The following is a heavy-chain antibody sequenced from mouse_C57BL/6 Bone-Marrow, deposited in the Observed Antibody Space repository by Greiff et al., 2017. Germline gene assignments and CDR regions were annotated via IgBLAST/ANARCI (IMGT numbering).Heavy chain of an antibody. D-gene: IGHD2-3*01. CDR1: GFSLTSYG. Sequence: QVQLKESGPGLVQPSQSLSITCTASGFSLTSYGVHWVRQSPGKGLEWLGVIWSGGGTDYNAAFISRLSISKDNSKSQVFFKMNSLQADDTAIYYCASMIHYFDYWGQGTTLTVSS. CDR2: IWSGGGT. V-gene: IGHV2-2*01. J-gene: IGHJ2*01. CDR3: ASMIHYFDY.